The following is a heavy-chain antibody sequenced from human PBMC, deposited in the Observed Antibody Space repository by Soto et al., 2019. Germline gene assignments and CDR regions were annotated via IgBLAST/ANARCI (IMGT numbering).Heavy chain of an antibody. CDR2: IYYSGST. CDR1: GGSISSSSYY. D-gene: IGHD3-3*01. V-gene: IGHV4-39*01. J-gene: IGHJ6*03. CDR3: ARQSPGDYDVWSGYPYYYYYIDG. Sequence: PSETLSFTCTVSGGSISSSSYYWGWIRQPPGKGLEWIGSIYYSGSTYYNPSLKSRVTISVDTSKNQFSLKLSSVTAADTAVYYCARQSPGDYDVWSGYPYYYYYIDGWAKGNTVTFSS.